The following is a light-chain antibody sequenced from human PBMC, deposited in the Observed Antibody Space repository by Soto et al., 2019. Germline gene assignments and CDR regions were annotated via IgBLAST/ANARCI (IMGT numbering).Light chain of an antibody. CDR2: GAS. CDR3: QQYVDLPRT. CDR1: QSVRKNF. Sequence: ENVLTQSPGTLSLSPWERATLSCRASQSVRKNFLAWFQQKPGQAPRLVIYGASNRATGIPDRFSGSGSGIDFTLTISRLEPEDFAVYYCQQYVDLPRTFGQGTKVDIK. V-gene: IGKV3-20*01. J-gene: IGKJ1*01.